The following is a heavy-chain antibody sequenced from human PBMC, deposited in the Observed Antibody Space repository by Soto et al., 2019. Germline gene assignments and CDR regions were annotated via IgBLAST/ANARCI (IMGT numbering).Heavy chain of an antibody. J-gene: IGHJ4*02. CDR3: ARVGRGY. CDR2: ISYDGSNK. V-gene: IGHV3-30-3*01. Sequence: PVGSLRLSCAASGFTFSSYAMHWVRQAPGKGLEWVAVISYDGSNKYYADSVKGRFTISRDNSKNTLYLQMNSLRAEDTAVYYCARVGRGYWGQGTLVTVSS. CDR1: GFTFSSYA.